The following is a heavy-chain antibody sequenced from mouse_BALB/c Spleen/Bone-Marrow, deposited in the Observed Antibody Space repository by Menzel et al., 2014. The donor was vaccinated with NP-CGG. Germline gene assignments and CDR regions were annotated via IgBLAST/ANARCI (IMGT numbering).Heavy chain of an antibody. J-gene: IGHJ1*01. CDR3: ARVYGWYFDV. CDR1: GFTFSSYG. CDR2: INNNGGST. V-gene: IGHV5-6-3*01. D-gene: IGHD1-1*01. Sequence: VKLVESGGGLVQPGGSLKLSYVASGFTFSSYGMSWVRQTPDKRLELVATINNNGGSTYYPDSVKGQFTISRDNAKNTLYLQMSSLKSEDTAMYYCARVYGWYFDVWGAGTTVTVSS.